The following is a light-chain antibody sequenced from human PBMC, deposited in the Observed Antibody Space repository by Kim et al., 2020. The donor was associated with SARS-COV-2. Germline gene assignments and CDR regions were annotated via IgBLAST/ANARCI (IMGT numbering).Light chain of an antibody. Sequence: AIQMTQSPSSLSASVGDRVTITCRASQGIRNDVGWYQQKPGKAPKLLIYAASSLQSGVPSRFSGSGSGTDFTLTISSLQPEDFATYYCLQDYNYPLTFGGGTKVDIK. CDR2: AAS. CDR1: QGIRND. J-gene: IGKJ4*01. V-gene: IGKV1-6*01. CDR3: LQDYNYPLT.